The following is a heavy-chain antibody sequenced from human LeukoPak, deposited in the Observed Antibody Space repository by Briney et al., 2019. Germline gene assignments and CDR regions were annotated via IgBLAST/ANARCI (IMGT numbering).Heavy chain of an antibody. J-gene: IGHJ6*03. V-gene: IGHV3-23*01. CDR1: GFTFSSYA. CDR2: ISGSGGST. Sequence: GGSLRLSCAASGFTFSSYAMSWVRQAPGKGLEWFSAISGSGGSTYYADSVKGRFTISRDNSKNTLYLQMNSLRAEDTAVYYCAKGLKYYDFWSGYPLYMDVWGKGTTVTVSS. D-gene: IGHD3-3*01. CDR3: AKGLKYYDFWSGYPLYMDV.